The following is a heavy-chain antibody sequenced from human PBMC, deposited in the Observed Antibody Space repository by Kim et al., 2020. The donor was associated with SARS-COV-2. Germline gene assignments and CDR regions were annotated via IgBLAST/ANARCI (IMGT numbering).Heavy chain of an antibody. J-gene: IGHJ4*02. CDR3: AGGGSIRGLTLGY. D-gene: IGHD3-10*01. Sequence: YGDSVKGRFTHPRDNAKNSLYLEMNSLRAEDTAVYYWAGGGSIRGLTLGYWGQGTLVTVSS. V-gene: IGHV3-7*01.